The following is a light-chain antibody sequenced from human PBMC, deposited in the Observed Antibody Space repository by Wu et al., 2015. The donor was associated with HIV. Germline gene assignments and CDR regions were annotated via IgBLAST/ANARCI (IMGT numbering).Light chain of an antibody. J-gene: IGKJ2*01. CDR1: QSISNY. V-gene: IGKV1-39*01. Sequence: DIQMTQSPSSLSASVGDRVTITCRASQSISNYLNWYQHKPGKAPKLLMYAASSLQSGVPSRFSGSGSGTDFTLTISSLQPEDFATYYCQQSYGTPPYTFGQGTNLEIK. CDR3: QQSYGTPPYT. CDR2: AAS.